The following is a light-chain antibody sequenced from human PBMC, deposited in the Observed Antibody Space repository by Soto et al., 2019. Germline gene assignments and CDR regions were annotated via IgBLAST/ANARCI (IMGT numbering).Light chain of an antibody. CDR1: QTVSRSY. CDR2: GIS. Sequence: EIVLTQSPGTLSLSPGERATLSCRASQTVSRSYLAWYQQKPGQAPRLLISGISTRATGIPDRFSGGGSGTDFTLTISRLEPEDFAVYYCQQYDGSPITFGQGTRLRL. J-gene: IGKJ5*01. CDR3: QQYDGSPIT. V-gene: IGKV3-20*01.